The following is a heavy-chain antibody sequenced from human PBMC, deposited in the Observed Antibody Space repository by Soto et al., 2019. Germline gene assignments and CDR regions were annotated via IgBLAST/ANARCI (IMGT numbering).Heavy chain of an antibody. CDR2: MNPNSGNT. J-gene: IGHJ6*02. D-gene: IGHD3-22*01. CDR1: GYTFTSYD. CDR3: AGGGLRGSGYYSGSYYYYGMDV. V-gene: IGHV1-8*01. Sequence: ASVKVSCKASGYTFTSYDINWVRQATGQGLEWMGWMNPNSGNTGYAQKFQGRVTMTRNTSISTAYMELSSLRSEDTAVYYCAGGGLRGSGYYSGSYYYYGMDVWGQGTTVTVSS.